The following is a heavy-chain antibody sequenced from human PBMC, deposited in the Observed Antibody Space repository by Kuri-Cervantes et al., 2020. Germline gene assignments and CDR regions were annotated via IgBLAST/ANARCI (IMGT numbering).Heavy chain of an antibody. CDR2: INQDGSET. D-gene: IGHD4-17*01. Sequence: GESLKISCTVSGGSISSSSYYWGWIRQPPGKGLEWVANINQDGSETYYVDSLKGRFTISRDNAKNSLYLQMNSLRAEDTAVYYCARDVGGDYSIDWYFDLWGRGTLVTVSS. CDR1: GGSISSSSYY. V-gene: IGHV3-7*01. J-gene: IGHJ2*01. CDR3: ARDVGGDYSIDWYFDL.